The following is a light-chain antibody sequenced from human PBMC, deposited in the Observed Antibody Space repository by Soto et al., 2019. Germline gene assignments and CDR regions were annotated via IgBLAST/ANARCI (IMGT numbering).Light chain of an antibody. CDR2: AAS. Sequence: IQLTQSPSSLSASVGDRVTFTCRASEDISSYLVWYQQKPGAAPKLLIYAASALHSGGPSRFSGSGSGTDFTLTISSLHPEDFAVYFCQQFKNYPITFGQGTRLQIK. J-gene: IGKJ5*01. V-gene: IGKV1-9*01. CDR1: EDISSY. CDR3: QQFKNYPIT.